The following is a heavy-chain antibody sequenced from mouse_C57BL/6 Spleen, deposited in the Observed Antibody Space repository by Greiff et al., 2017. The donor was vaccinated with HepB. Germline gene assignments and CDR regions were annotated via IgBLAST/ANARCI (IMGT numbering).Heavy chain of an antibody. CDR1: GYTFTSYW. D-gene: IGHD1-1*02. CDR2: IDPSDSYT. Sequence: QVQLQQPGAELVMPGASVKLSCKASGYTFTSYWMHWVKQRPGQGLEWIGEIDPSDSYTNYNQKFKGKSTLTVDKSSSTAYMQLSSLTSEDSAVYYCARRTIPSYWYFDVWGTGTTVTVAS. J-gene: IGHJ1*03. CDR3: ARRTIPSYWYFDV. V-gene: IGHV1-69*01.